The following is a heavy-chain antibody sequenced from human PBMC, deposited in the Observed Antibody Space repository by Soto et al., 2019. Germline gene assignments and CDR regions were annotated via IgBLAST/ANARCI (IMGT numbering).Heavy chain of an antibody. V-gene: IGHV3-21*01. CDR3: ARDKFIDYDSSGPPIVYAFDI. CDR1: GFTFSSYS. Sequence: PGGSLRLPCAASGFTFSSYSMNWVRQAPGKGLEWVSSISSSSGYIYYADSVKGRFTISRDNAKNSLYLRMNSLRAEDTAVYYCARDKFIDYDSSGPPIVYAFDIWGQGTMVTVSS. CDR2: ISSSSGYI. D-gene: IGHD3-22*01. J-gene: IGHJ3*02.